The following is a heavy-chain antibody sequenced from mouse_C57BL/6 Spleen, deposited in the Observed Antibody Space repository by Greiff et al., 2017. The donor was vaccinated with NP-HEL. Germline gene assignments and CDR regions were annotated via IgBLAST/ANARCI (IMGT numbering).Heavy chain of an antibody. J-gene: IGHJ3*01. V-gene: IGHV5-17*01. Sequence: DVHLVESGGGLVKPGGSLKLSCAASGFTFSDYGMHWVRQAPEKGLEWVAYISSGSSTIYYADTVKGRFTISRDNAKNTLCLQMTSLRSEDTAMYYCARTAYWGQGTLVTVSA. CDR2: ISSGSSTI. CDR3: ARTAY. CDR1: GFTFSDYG.